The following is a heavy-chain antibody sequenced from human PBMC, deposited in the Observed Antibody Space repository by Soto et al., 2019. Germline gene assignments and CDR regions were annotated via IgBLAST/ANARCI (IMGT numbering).Heavy chain of an antibody. D-gene: IGHD5-12*01. Sequence: AASVKVSCKASGGTFSSYAISWVRQAPGQGLEWMGGIIPIFGTANYAQKFQGRVTITADESTSTAYMELSSLRSEDTAVYYCARRKEMATTHFDYWGQGTLVTVSS. J-gene: IGHJ4*02. CDR1: GGTFSSYA. CDR3: ARRKEMATTHFDY. V-gene: IGHV1-69*13. CDR2: IIPIFGTA.